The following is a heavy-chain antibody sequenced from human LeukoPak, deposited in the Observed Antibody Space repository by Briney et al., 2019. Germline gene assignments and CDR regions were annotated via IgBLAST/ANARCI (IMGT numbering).Heavy chain of an antibody. CDR2: IIPILGIA. D-gene: IGHD3-16*01. CDR1: RYTFTSYD. J-gene: IGHJ4*02. Sequence: GASVKVSCKASRYTFTSYDINWVRQAPGQGLEWMGRIIPILGIANYAQKFQGRVTITADKSTSTAYMELSSLRSEDTAVYYCASLGYEYYFDYWGQGTLVTVSS. CDR3: ASLGYEYYFDY. V-gene: IGHV1-69*04.